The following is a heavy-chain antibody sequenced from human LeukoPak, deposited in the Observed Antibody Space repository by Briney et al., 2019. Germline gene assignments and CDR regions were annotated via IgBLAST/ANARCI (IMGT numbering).Heavy chain of an antibody. CDR1: GFTFSSFG. V-gene: IGHV3-30*03. Sequence: GRSLTLSCAASGFTFSSFGMHWVRRAPGKGLEWVTTVSDNGSNKYYADSVKGRFTISRDNSKNTLYLQMNNLRTEDTAVYYCARAGDVDTAMVIDYWGQGTLVTVSS. D-gene: IGHD5-18*01. J-gene: IGHJ4*02. CDR2: VSDNGSNK. CDR3: ARAGDVDTAMVIDY.